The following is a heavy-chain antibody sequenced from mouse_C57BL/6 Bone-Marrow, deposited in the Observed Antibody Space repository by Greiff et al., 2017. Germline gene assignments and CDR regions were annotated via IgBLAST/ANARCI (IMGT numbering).Heavy chain of an antibody. V-gene: IGHV1-50*01. Sequence: VQLQQSGAELVKPGASVKLSCKASGYTFTSYWMQWVKQRPGQGLEWIGEIDPSDSYTNYNQKFKGKATLTVDTSSSTAYMQLSSLTSEDSAVYYCARGGLRRRRRVVWDYWGQGTTLTVSS. J-gene: IGHJ2*01. CDR1: GYTFTSYW. CDR3: ARGGLRRRRRVVWDY. CDR2: IDPSDSYT. D-gene: IGHD2-2*01.